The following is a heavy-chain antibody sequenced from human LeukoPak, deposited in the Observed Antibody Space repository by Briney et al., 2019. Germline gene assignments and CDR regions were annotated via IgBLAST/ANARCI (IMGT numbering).Heavy chain of an antibody. V-gene: IGHV4-59*01. CDR3: ARGGGGYDSFYYYGMDV. D-gene: IGHD5-12*01. CDR1: GGSISIYY. J-gene: IGHJ6*02. CDR2: IYDSGST. Sequence: SETLSLTCTVSGGSISIYYWSWIRPPPGKGLEWIGYIYDSGSTNYNPSLKSRVTISVDTSKNQFSLKLSSVTAADTAVYYYARGGGGYDSFYYYGMDVWGQGTTVTVSS.